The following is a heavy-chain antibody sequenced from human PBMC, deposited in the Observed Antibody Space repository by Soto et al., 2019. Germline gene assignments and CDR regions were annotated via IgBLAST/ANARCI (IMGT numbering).Heavy chain of an antibody. D-gene: IGHD3-22*01. J-gene: IGHJ5*02. CDR1: GDSVTSHY. V-gene: IGHV4-59*02. CDR2: MHYTGFS. CDR3: AIAPKNYDRYNWFDP. Sequence: SETLSLTCSFSGDSVTSHYLTWIRQSPEKGLEWIGYMHYTGFSHYNPSLKSRLTISVDTSKNQFSLKLSSVTAADTAVYYCAIAPKNYDRYNWFDPWGQGTLVTVSS.